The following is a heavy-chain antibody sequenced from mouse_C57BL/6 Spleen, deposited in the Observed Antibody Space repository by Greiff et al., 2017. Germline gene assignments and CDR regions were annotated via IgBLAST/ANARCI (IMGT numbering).Heavy chain of an antibody. V-gene: IGHV1-55*01. CDR1: GYPFTSSW. Sequence: VRLQQSGAELVKPGASVKMSCKASGYPFTSSWLTWVKQRPGQGLEWIGDIYPGSGSPNSNEKFKSKATLTVDTSSSTAYMQRSSLPSEDSAVYYCARGAMGTTAADYWGQGTTLTVSS. J-gene: IGHJ2*01. CDR2: IYPGSGSP. D-gene: IGHD2-14*01. CDR3: ARGAMGTTAADY.